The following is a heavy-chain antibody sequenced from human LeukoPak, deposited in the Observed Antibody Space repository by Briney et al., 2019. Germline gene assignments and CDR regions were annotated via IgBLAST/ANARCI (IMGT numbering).Heavy chain of an antibody. V-gene: IGHV4-59*01. CDR1: GDSISDFY. CDR2: IRYSGNT. Sequence: SETLSLTCTVSGDSISDFYWSWIRQPPGKGLEWIGNIRYSGNTDYNPSLKSRVTISVDTSKNHFPLQLSSVTAADTAVYYCARVSYDYVWGSYRYSRWFDPWSQGTLVTVSS. D-gene: IGHD3-16*02. J-gene: IGHJ5*02. CDR3: ARVSYDYVWGSYRYSRWFDP.